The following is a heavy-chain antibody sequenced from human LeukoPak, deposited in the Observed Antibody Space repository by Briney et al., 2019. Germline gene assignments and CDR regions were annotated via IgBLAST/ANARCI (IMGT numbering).Heavy chain of an antibody. D-gene: IGHD3-22*01. CDR1: GGSISSYY. CDR3: ARGGYYDSSGYYPLAAYLSLYGMDV. V-gene: IGHV4-59*01. CDR2: IYYGGST. Sequence: PSETLSLTCTVSGGSISSYYWSWIRQPPGKGLEWIGYIYYGGSTNYNPSLKSRVTISVDTSKNQFSLKLSSVTAADTAVYYCARGGYYDSSGYYPLAAYLSLYGMDVWGQGTTVTVSS. J-gene: IGHJ6*02.